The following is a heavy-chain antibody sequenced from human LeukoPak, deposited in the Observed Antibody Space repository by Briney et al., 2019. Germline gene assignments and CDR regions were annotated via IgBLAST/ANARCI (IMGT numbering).Heavy chain of an antibody. D-gene: IGHD2-2*01. CDR2: IKPDGTEK. V-gene: IGHV3-7*01. Sequence: GGSLRLSCAASGFTFSTYWMSWVRQVPGKGFEWVATIKPDGTEKYHVDFVKGRFTISRDNAKNSLYLQMSSLRAEDTAVYYCARDGRVFVVPSIWGQGTLVTVS. J-gene: IGHJ4*02. CDR1: GFTFSTYW. CDR3: ARDGRVFVVPSI.